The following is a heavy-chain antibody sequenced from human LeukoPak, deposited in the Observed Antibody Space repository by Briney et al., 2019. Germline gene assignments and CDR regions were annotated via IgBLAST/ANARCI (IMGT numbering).Heavy chain of an antibody. J-gene: IGHJ4*02. CDR3: AREFSSGWGTPIDY. D-gene: IGHD6-19*01. CDR1: GFTFSSYA. CDR2: ISYDGSNK. Sequence: GGSLRLSCAASGFTFSSYAMHWVRQAPGKGLEWVAVISYDGSNKYYADSVKGRFTISRDNSKNTLYLQMNSLRAEDTAVYYCAREFSSGWGTPIDYWGQGTLVTVSS. V-gene: IGHV3-30*04.